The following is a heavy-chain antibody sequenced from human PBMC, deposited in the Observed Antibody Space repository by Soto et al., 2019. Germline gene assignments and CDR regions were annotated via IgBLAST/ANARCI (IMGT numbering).Heavy chain of an antibody. CDR1: GGTFSSYA. Sequence: ASVKVSCKASGGTFSSYAISWVRQAPGQGLEWMGGIIPIFGTANYAQKFQGRVTITADESTSAAYMELSSLRSEDTAVYYCARERGYCSSTSCYEDYYYYGMDVWGQGTTVTISS. J-gene: IGHJ6*02. D-gene: IGHD2-2*01. CDR2: IIPIFGTA. CDR3: ARERGYCSSTSCYEDYYYYGMDV. V-gene: IGHV1-69*13.